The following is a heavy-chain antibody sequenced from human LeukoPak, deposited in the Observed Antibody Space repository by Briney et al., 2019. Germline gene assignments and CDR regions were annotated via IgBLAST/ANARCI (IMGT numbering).Heavy chain of an antibody. Sequence: GGSLRLSCAASGLTFSSYAMSWVRQAPGKGLEWVSTISGSNDNTYYADSVKGRFTISRDSSKITLYLQMNSLRAEDTAVYYCAKRSYYYESSGRKVGGAFDIRGQGTMVTVSS. V-gene: IGHV3-23*01. CDR2: ISGSNDNT. CDR3: AKRSYYYESSGRKVGGAFDI. J-gene: IGHJ3*02. CDR1: GLTFSSYA. D-gene: IGHD3-22*01.